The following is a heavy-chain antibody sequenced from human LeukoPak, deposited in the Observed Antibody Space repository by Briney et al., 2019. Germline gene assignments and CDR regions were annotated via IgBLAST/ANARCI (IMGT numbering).Heavy chain of an antibody. CDR1: DASISGYY. CDR2: IYYTGST. D-gene: IGHD1-26*01. J-gene: IGHJ4*02. V-gene: IGHV4-59*03. CDR3: ATGATIGAKSDTFDF. Sequence: PSETLSLTCTVSDASISGYYWSWIRQPPGKGLEWIGDIYYTGSTTYSPSLKSRVLISLDMSKNQLSLKLSSVTAADTAIYYCATGATIGAKSDTFDFWGQGTLVTVSS.